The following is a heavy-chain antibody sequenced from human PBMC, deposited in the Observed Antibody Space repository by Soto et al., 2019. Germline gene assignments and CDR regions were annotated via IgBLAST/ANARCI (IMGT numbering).Heavy chain of an antibody. CDR3: AVGVTMVRGANPY. CDR2: IYYSGST. Sequence: SETLSLTCTVSGGSISSSSYYWGWIRQPPGKGLEWIGSIYYSGSTYYNPSLKSRVTISVDKSKNQFSLKLSSVTAADTAVYYCAVGVTMVRGANPYWGQGTLVTVSS. J-gene: IGHJ4*02. CDR1: GGSISSSSYY. D-gene: IGHD3-10*01. V-gene: IGHV4-39*07.